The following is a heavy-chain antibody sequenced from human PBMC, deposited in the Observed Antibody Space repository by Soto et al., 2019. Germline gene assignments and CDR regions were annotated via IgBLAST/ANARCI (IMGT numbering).Heavy chain of an antibody. Sequence: EVQLVQSGAEVKKPGESLRISCKGSGYSFTSYWISWVRQMPGKGLEWMGRIDPSDSYTNYSPSFQGHVTISADKSISTAYLQWSSLKASDTAMYYCASEPGQQLGLYWFDPWGQGTLVTVSS. D-gene: IGHD6-13*01. CDR2: IDPSDSYT. V-gene: IGHV5-10-1*03. CDR1: GYSFTSYW. CDR3: ASEPGQQLGLYWFDP. J-gene: IGHJ5*02.